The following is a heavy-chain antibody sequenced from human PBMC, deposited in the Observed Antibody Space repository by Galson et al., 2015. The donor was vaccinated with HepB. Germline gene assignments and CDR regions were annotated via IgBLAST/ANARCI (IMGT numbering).Heavy chain of an antibody. D-gene: IGHD3-10*01. CDR3: ARGVFMVRGVINLGNGYYYYYYMDV. J-gene: IGHJ6*03. V-gene: IGHV1-8*01. Sequence: SVKVSCKASGYTFTSYDINWVRQATGQGLEWMGWMNPNSGNTGYAQKFQGRVTMTRNTSISTAYMELSSLRSEDTAVYYCARGVFMVRGVINLGNGYYYYYYMDVWGKGTTVTVSS. CDR1: GYTFTSYD. CDR2: MNPNSGNT.